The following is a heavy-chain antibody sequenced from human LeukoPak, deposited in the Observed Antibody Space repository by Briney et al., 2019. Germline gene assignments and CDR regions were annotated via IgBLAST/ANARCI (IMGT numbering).Heavy chain of an antibody. D-gene: IGHD1-26*01. CDR3: ARDRVPSSTWWEDYYYGMDV. V-gene: IGHV3-43*01. J-gene: IGHJ6*02. CDR2: ISWDGRST. CDR1: GFTFDDYT. Sequence: PGGSLRLSCEASGFTFDDYTMHWVRQAPGKGLEWVSLISWDGRSTYYADSVKGRFTISRDNAKNSLYLQMNSLRAEDTAVYYCARDRVPSSTWWEDYYYGMDVWGQGTTVTVSS.